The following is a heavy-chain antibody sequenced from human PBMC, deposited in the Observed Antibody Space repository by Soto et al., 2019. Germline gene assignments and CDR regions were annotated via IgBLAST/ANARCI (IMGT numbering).Heavy chain of an antibody. CDR1: GFSFSSYA. V-gene: IGHV3-30-3*01. CDR3: ARGLEYGGTYFGH. D-gene: IGHD2-15*01. J-gene: IGHJ1*01. CDR2: ISYDGSNR. Sequence: GGSLRLSCAASGFSFSSYAMHWVRQAPGKGLEWVAVISYDGSNRNYPDSVKGRFTISRDNSKNTLYLQMNSLRAEDTAVYYCARGLEYGGTYFGHWGQGTLVTVSS.